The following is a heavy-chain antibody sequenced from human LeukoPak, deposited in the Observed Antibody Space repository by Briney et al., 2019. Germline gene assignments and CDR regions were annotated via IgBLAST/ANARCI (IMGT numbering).Heavy chain of an antibody. V-gene: IGHV1-2*06. D-gene: IGHD6-19*01. CDR2: INPNSGGT. J-gene: IGHJ4*02. CDR3: VRDRGGIAVAGRPPDY. CDR1: GYTFTGYY. Sequence: ASVKISCKASGYTFTGYYMYWVRHAPGQGLEWMGRINPNSGGTNYAQKFQGRVTMTRDTSISTPYMELSRLRSEDTAVYYCVRDRGGIAVAGRPPDYWGQGTLVTVSS.